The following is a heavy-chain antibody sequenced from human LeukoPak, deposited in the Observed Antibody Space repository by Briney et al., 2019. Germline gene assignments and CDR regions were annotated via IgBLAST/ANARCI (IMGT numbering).Heavy chain of an antibody. D-gene: IGHD3-22*01. V-gene: IGHV4-39*07. CDR1: GGSISSSSYY. CDR2: IYYSGST. CDR3: ARMGYYDSSGTY. Sequence: SETLSLTCTVSGGSISSSSYYWGWIRQPPGKGLEWIGSIYYSGSTYYNPSLKSRVTISVDTSKNQFSLKLSSVTAADTAVYYCARMGYYDSSGTYWGQGTLVTVSS. J-gene: IGHJ4*02.